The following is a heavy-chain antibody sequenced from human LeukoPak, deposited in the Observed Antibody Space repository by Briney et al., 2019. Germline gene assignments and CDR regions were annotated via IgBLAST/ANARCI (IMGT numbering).Heavy chain of an antibody. CDR1: GYTFTSYG. CDR2: ISAYKGNT. J-gene: IGHJ4*02. CDR3: ARVDYYGSGSYSLGDY. Sequence: ASVKVSCKASGYTFTSYGISWVRQAPGQGLEWMGWISAYKGNTNYAQKLQGRVTMTTDTSTSTAYMELRSLRSDDTAVYYCARVDYYGSGSYSLGDYWGQGTLVTVSS. D-gene: IGHD3-10*01. V-gene: IGHV1-18*04.